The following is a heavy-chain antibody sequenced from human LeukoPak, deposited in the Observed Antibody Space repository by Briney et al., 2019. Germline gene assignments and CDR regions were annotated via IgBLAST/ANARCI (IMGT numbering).Heavy chain of an antibody. D-gene: IGHD3-10*01. V-gene: IGHV4-34*01. CDR2: INHSGST. Sequence: SETLSLTCAVYDGSFSGYYWSWIRQPPGKGLEWIGEINHSGSTNYNPSLKSRVTMSVDTSKNQFSLKLSSVTAADTAVYYCARVSTMVRGRHLDYWGQGTLVTVSS. CDR1: DGSFSGYY. CDR3: ARVSTMVRGRHLDY. J-gene: IGHJ4*02.